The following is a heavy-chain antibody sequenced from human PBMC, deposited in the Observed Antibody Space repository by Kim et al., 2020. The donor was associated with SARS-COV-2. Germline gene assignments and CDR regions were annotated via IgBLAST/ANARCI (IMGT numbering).Heavy chain of an antibody. V-gene: IGHV1-18*01. Sequence: TDYEQKVKGRVTLTTDTSTRTAYMELRSLTSDDTAVYFCARAERSVPWHDFWGQGTLVTVSS. D-gene: IGHD2-2*01. CDR3: ARAERSVPWHDF. CDR2: T. J-gene: IGHJ4*02.